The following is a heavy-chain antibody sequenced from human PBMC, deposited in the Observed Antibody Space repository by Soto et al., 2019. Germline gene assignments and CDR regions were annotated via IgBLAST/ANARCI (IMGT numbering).Heavy chain of an antibody. CDR3: ALFCSSTSCYGQWDY. J-gene: IGHJ4*02. CDR2: IYYSGTT. Sequence: SETLSLTCPVSGASITNYYWNWIRQPPGKGLEWIGYIYYSGTTNYNPSLKSRLTISVDTSKNQFTLKLTSVTAADTAVYYCALFCSSTSCYGQWDYWGPGTLVTVSS. D-gene: IGHD2-2*01. V-gene: IGHV4-59*01. CDR1: GASITNYY.